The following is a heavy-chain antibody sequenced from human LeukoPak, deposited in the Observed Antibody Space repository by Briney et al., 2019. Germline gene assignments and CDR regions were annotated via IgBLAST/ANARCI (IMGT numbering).Heavy chain of an antibody. CDR1: GCRFSSYG. Sequence: GGSVRVSCAASGCRFSSYGMNWVRQAPGKGLEWMSGISPSGGGTYYADFVKGRFTISRDDSKNTLYLQMNSLRGDDTAVYYCAQDIGWLQLAYWGQGTLVTVSS. V-gene: IGHV3-23*01. D-gene: IGHD5-24*01. CDR2: ISPSGGGT. CDR3: AQDIGWLQLAY. J-gene: IGHJ4*02.